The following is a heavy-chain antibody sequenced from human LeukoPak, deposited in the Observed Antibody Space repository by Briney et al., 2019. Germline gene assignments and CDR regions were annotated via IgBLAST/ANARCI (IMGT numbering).Heavy chain of an antibody. CDR1: GFTFSIYA. CDR2: ISGSGGST. CDR3: AKDRRGYCSSTSCLPVDY. V-gene: IGHV3-23*01. J-gene: IGHJ4*02. D-gene: IGHD2-2*01. Sequence: GGSLRLSCAASGFTFSIYAMSWVRQAPGKGLEWVSAISGSGGSTYYADSVKGRFTISRDNSKNTLYLQMNSLRAEDTAVYYCAKDRRGYCSSTSCLPVDYWGQGTLVTVSS.